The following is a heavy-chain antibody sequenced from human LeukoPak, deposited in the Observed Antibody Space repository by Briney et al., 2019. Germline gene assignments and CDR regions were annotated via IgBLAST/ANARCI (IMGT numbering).Heavy chain of an antibody. D-gene: IGHD6-13*01. CDR3: ARDAAVQQLGYYYYYMDV. J-gene: IGHJ6*03. CDR1: GFTFSSYG. V-gene: IGHV3-23*01. CDR2: ISGSGGST. Sequence: GGSLRLSCAASGFTFSSYGMSWVRQAPGKGLEWVSAISGSGGSTYYADSVKGRFTISRDNAKNSLYLQMNSLRAEDTAVYYCARDAAVQQLGYYYYYMDVWGKGTTVTVSS.